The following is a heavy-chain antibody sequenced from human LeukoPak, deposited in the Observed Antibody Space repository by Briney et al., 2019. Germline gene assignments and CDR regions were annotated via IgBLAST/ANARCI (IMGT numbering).Heavy chain of an antibody. V-gene: IGHV3-33*06. D-gene: IGHD3-10*01. CDR1: GFTFSSYG. Sequence: PGRSLRLSCAASGFTFSSYGMHWVRQAPGKGLEWVAVIWYDGSNKYYADSVKGRFTISRDNSKNTLYLQMNSLRAEDTAVYYCAKDLGMVRGVNPYYFDYWGQGTLVTVSS. CDR3: AKDLGMVRGVNPYYFDY. J-gene: IGHJ4*02. CDR2: IWYDGSNK.